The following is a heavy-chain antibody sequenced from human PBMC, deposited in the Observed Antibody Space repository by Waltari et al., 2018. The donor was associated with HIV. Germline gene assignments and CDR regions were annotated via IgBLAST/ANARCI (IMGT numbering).Heavy chain of an antibody. CDR1: GGTFSSYA. D-gene: IGHD4-17*01. CDR2: IIPIFGTA. J-gene: IGHJ4*02. CDR3: VYDYGGNAWGEKAGNDY. Sequence: QVQLVQSGAEVKKPGSSVKVSCKASGGTFSSYAISWVRQAPGQGLEWMGVIIPIFGTANDAQKFQGRVTITADKSTSTAYMELSSLRSEDTAVYYCVYDYGGNAWGEKAGNDYWGQGTLVTVSS. V-gene: IGHV1-69*06.